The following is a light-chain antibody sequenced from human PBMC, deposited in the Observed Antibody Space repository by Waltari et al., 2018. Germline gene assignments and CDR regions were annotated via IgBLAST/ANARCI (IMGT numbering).Light chain of an antibody. J-gene: IGLJ3*02. V-gene: IGLV1-47*01. CDR1: SSNIGSNF. CDR3: ATWDDSLSAWV. Sequence: QSVLTQPPSASGTPGQRATISCSGRSSNIGSNFVYWYQQLPGTAPKLLIYRKSPRPSGVPDRFSGSKSGTSASLAISGLRSEDEADYYCATWDDSLSAWVFGGGTKLTVL. CDR2: RKS.